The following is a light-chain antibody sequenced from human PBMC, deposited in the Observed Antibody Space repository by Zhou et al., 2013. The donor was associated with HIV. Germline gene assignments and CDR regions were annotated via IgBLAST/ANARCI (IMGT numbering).Light chain of an antibody. CDR1: QAISNV. Sequence: DIHLTQSPSFLSASVGDTVTIACRASQAISNVLAWYQQKPGKAPRLLISLASTLQSGVPSRFSGSGSGTEFTLTISSLQPDDFASYYCQQYNSRTFGQGTKVEIK. J-gene: IGKJ1*01. CDR2: LAS. CDR3: QQYNSRT. V-gene: IGKV1-9*01.